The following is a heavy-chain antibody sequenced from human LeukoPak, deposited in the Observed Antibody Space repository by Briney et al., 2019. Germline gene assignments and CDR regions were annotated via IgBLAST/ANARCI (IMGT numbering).Heavy chain of an antibody. D-gene: IGHD2-15*01. Sequence: ASVKVSCKASGYTFTSYGISWVRQAPGQGLEWMGWISAYNGNTNYAQKLQGRVTMTTDTSTSTAYMELRSLRSDDTAVYYCARDKEDIVVVVAATFYYGMDVWGQGTTVTVSS. V-gene: IGHV1-18*01. J-gene: IGHJ6*02. CDR1: GYTFTSYG. CDR3: ARDKEDIVVVVAATFYYGMDV. CDR2: ISAYNGNT.